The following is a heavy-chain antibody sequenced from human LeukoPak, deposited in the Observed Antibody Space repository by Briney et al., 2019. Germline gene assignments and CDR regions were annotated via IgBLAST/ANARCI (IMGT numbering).Heavy chain of an antibody. CDR1: GFTFSSYA. CDR2: ISGSGGNT. Sequence: GGSLRLSCAASGFTFSSYAMSWVRQAPGKGLEWVSAISGSGGNTYYADSVKGRFTISRDNSKNTLYLQMNSLRAEDTAVYYCAKKVSSGWYMDWFDPWGQGTLVTVSS. V-gene: IGHV3-23*01. CDR3: AKKVSSGWYMDWFDP. J-gene: IGHJ5*02. D-gene: IGHD6-19*01.